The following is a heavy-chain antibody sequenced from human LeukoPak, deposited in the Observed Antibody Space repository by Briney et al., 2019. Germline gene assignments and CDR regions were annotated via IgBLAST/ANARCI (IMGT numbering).Heavy chain of an antibody. Sequence: SQTLSLTCTVSGGSISSGSYYWSRIRQPAGKGLEWIGRIYTSGSTNYNPSLKSRVTISVDTSKNQFSLTLTSVTAADTGVYFCARHKLVGVRLTAIGRAWFDPWGQGTLVTVSS. D-gene: IGHD2-21*02. J-gene: IGHJ5*02. CDR1: GGSISSGSYY. V-gene: IGHV4-61*02. CDR3: ARHKLVGVRLTAIGRAWFDP. CDR2: IYTSGST.